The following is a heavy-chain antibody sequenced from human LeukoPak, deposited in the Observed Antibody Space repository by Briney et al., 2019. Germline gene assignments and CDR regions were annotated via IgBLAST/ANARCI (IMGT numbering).Heavy chain of an antibody. J-gene: IGHJ3*01. CDR2: IYPNRCGT. CDR1: VYTFTGYY. Sequence: ASVNVSFKASVYTFTGYYMYGVRQAPGQGLAWMGWIYPNRCGTNYPQKFQGRVTMTRDTSISTAYIALRGLRSDDTAVYYCSREVAGAFVLWVQGRIVTDSS. V-gene: IGHV1-2*02. CDR3: SREVAGAFVL. D-gene: IGHD6-19*01.